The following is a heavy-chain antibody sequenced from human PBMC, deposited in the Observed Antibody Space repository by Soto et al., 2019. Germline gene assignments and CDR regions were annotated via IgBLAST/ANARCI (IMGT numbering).Heavy chain of an antibody. CDR2: IYYSGST. CDR3: ARAHDSSGYYPSY. J-gene: IGHJ4*02. Sequence: ASETLSLTCTVSGGSISSGGYYWSWIRQHPGKGLEWIGYIYYSGSTYYNPSLESRVTISVDTSKNQFSLKLSSVTAADTAVYYCARAHDSSGYYPSYWGQGTLVTVSS. V-gene: IGHV4-31*03. CDR1: GGSISSGGYY. D-gene: IGHD3-22*01.